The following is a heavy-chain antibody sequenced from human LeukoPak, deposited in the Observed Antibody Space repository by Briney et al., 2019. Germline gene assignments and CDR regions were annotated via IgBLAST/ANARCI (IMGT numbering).Heavy chain of an antibody. Sequence: GGSLRLSCAASGFTFRTSGMHWVRQALGKGLEWVAFIRYDGSNKYYADSVKGRFTISRDNSKYTLSLQMNSLRDDDTAVYYCAKVDNWKYAHHDFWGQGTLVTVSS. CDR2: IRYDGSNK. V-gene: IGHV3-30*02. CDR1: GFTFRTSG. J-gene: IGHJ4*02. D-gene: IGHD1-1*01. CDR3: AKVDNWKYAHHDF.